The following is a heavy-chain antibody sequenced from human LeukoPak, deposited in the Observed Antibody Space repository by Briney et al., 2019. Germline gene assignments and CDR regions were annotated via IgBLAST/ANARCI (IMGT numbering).Heavy chain of an antibody. J-gene: IGHJ6*03. V-gene: IGHV3-7*01. CDR1: GFTFSSYW. D-gene: IGHD3-22*01. CDR2: IKQDGSEE. Sequence: PGGSLRLSCAASGFTFSSYWMSWVRQAPGKGLEWVANIKQDGSEEYYVDSVKGRFTISRDNAKKSLYLQMNSLTADDTAVYYCVRDGFDRGAYYYEGNYYYYMDVWGKGTTVTLSS. CDR3: VRDGFDRGAYYYEGNYYYYMDV.